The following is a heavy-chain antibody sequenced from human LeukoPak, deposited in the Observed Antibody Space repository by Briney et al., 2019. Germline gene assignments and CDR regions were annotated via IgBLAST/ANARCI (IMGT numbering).Heavy chain of an antibody. CDR1: GGTFNTYA. V-gene: IGHV1-69*06. CDR2: IIPIFGTA. J-gene: IGHJ6*03. Sequence: SVRVSCKAPGGTFNTYAISWVRQAPGQGLEWVGRIIPIFGTAKYAQKFQGRVTITADKSTSTAYMELSSLRSEDTAVYYCARAIYYDIMTDYYNYFSSYMDVWGKGTTVTVSS. D-gene: IGHD3-9*01. CDR3: ARAIYYDIMTDYYNYFSSYMDV.